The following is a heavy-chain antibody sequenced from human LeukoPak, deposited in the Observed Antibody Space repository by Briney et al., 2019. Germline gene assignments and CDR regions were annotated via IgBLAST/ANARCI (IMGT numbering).Heavy chain of an antibody. CDR1: GFTFSSYG. CDR3: AKDCRSSSWQYYYYYYYMDV. Sequence: GGSLRLSCAASGFTFSSYGMHWVRQAPGKGLEWVAFIRYDGSNKYYADSVKGRFTISRDNSKNTLYLQMNSLRAEDTAVYYCAKDCRSSSWQYYYYYYYMDVWGKGTTVTVSS. J-gene: IGHJ6*03. V-gene: IGHV3-30*02. CDR2: IRYDGSNK. D-gene: IGHD6-13*01.